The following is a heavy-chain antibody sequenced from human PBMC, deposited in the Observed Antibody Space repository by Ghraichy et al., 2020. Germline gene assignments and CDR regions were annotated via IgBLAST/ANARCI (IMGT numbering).Heavy chain of an antibody. V-gene: IGHV3-7*04. Sequence: GSLRLSCVASGFTFRSHWMSWVRQAPGKGLEWVANIKQDGSERDYAGSAKGRITVSRDNAKSSMYLQMNSLRAEDTAVYYCARGYWSLDLWGRGTLVTVSS. CDR3: ARGYWSLDL. CDR2: IKQDGSER. CDR1: GFTFRSHW. J-gene: IGHJ2*01.